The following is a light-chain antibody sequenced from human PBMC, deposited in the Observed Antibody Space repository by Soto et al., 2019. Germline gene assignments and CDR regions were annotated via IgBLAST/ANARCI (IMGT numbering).Light chain of an antibody. Sequence: DIQMTQSPSSVSASVGDRVTITCRASQGISRWLAWYQQKPGRSPKLLIYAASSLQSGVPSRFSGSGSGTDFTLTINSLQPEDFATYYCRQANTFPPTFGQGTELEIK. CDR2: AAS. CDR3: RQANTFPPT. CDR1: QGISRW. J-gene: IGKJ5*01. V-gene: IGKV1-12*01.